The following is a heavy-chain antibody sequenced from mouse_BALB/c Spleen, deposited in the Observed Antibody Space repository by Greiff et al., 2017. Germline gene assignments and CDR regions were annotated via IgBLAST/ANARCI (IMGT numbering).Heavy chain of an antibody. J-gene: IGHJ3*01. V-gene: IGHV1-54*01. CDR1: GYAFTNYL. D-gene: IGHD3-1*01. CDR3: ARGTAGAY. CDR2: INPGSGGT. Sequence: QVQLKQSGAELVRPGTSVKVSCKASGYAFTNYLIEWVKQRPGQGLEWIGVINPGSGGTNYNEKFKGKATLTADKSSSTAYMQLSSLTSDDSAVYYCARGTAGAYWGQGTLVTVSA.